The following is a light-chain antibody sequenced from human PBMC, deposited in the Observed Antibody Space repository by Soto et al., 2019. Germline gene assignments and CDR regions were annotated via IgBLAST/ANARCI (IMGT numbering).Light chain of an antibody. J-gene: IGKJ5*01. CDR3: QQYNKWPIT. CDR2: RAS. CDR1: QSVRSN. V-gene: IGKV3-15*01. Sequence: EIVMTQSPATLSVSPGEGATLSCRASQSVRSNLAWYYQKPGQAPRLLIYRASSRAAGLPDKFSGSGSETEFTLTISSLQSEDFAVYYCQQYNKWPITFGQGTRLENK.